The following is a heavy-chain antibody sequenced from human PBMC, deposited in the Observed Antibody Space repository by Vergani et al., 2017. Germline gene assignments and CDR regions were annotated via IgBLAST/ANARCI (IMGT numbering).Heavy chain of an antibody. CDR2: IYYTGST. V-gene: IGHV4-30-4*01. CDR3: ARDSSITIFGVPLDF. J-gene: IGHJ6*04. D-gene: IGHD3-3*01. Sequence: QVQLQESGPGLVKPSQTLSLTCTVSGGSINNGDYYWSWIRPPPGKGLEWIGYIYYTGSTYYNPSLKSRVTISEDTSKNQFSLKLSSVTAADTAVYYCARDSSITIFGVPLDFWGKGTMVTVSS. CDR1: GGSINNGDYY.